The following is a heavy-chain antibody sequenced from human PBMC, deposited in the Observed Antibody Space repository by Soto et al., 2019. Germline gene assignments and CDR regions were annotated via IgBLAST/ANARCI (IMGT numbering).Heavy chain of an antibody. J-gene: IGHJ5*02. CDR2: INHSGST. D-gene: IGHD1-26*01. CDR1: GGSFSGYY. CDR3: ARGTLGIVGARAWFDP. Sequence: PSETLSLTCAVYGGSFSGYYWSWIRQPPGKGLEWIGEINHSGSTNYNPSLKSRVTITRDTSASTAYMELSSLRSEDTAVYYCARGTLGIVGARAWFDPWGQGTLVTVSS. V-gene: IGHV4-34*01.